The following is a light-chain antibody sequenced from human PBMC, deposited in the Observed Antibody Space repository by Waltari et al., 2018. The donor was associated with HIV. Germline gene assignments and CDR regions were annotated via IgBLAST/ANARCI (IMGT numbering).Light chain of an antibody. J-gene: IGLJ3*02. CDR3: QSYDSSLSGSWV. V-gene: IGLV1-40*01. CDR2: GNN. CDR1: SSNIGAGYD. Sequence: QSVLTQPPSVSGAPGQRVTFSCTGSSSNIGAGYDVHWSQQLPGTAPKLLIYGNNNRPSGVPDRCSGSKSGTSASRAITGLQAEDEADYYCQSYDSSLSGSWVFGGGTKLTVL.